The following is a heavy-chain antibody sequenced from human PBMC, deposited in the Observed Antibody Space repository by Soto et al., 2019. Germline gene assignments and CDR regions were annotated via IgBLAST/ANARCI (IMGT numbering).Heavy chain of an antibody. CDR1: GFSLSTSGVG. CDR2: IFWDDDK. V-gene: IGHV2-5*02. CDR3: AHRRVYCSGGSCLSFDY. Sequence: QITLKESGPTLVKPTQTLTLTCTFSGFSLSTSGVGVGWIRQPPGKALEWLALIFWDDDKRYSPSLKNSLTITKDNSKNQVVLIMTNVDPVDTATYYCAHRRVYCSGGSCLSFDYWGQGTLVTVSS. J-gene: IGHJ4*02. D-gene: IGHD2-15*01.